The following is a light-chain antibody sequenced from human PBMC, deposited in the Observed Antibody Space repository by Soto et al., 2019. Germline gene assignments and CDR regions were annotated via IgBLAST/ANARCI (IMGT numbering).Light chain of an antibody. CDR2: EGS. Sequence: QSVLTQPASVSGSPGESISISCTGGSSDVGSYDLVSWYQQHPGKAPKVMIYEGSKRPSGVSSRFSGSKSGNTASLTISGLQAEDEADYYCCSYAGSSTFVFGTGTKVTVL. CDR3: CSYAGSSTFV. V-gene: IGLV2-23*03. J-gene: IGLJ1*01. CDR1: SSDVGSYDL.